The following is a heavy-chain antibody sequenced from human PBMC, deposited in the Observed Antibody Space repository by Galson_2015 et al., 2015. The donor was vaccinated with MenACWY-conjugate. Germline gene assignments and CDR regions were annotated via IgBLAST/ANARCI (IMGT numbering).Heavy chain of an antibody. J-gene: IGHJ4*02. V-gene: IGHV1-46*03. D-gene: IGHD5-24*01. CDR2: INPSGGST. CDR3: ARGGGLGGMATRYFDF. Sequence: SVKVSCKASGCTFTSYYMHWVRQAPGQGLDWMGIINPSGGSTSYAQKFQGRVTMTRDTSTSTVYMELSSLRSEDTAVYYCARGGGLGGMATRYFDFWGQGTLVTVSS. CDR1: GCTFTSYY.